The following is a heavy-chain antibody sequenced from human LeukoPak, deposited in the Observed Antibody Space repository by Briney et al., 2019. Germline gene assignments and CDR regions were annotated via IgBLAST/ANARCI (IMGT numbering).Heavy chain of an antibody. J-gene: IGHJ4*02. V-gene: IGHV3-21*01. CDR3: ARGSDNGRYYGTNYFNY. D-gene: IGHD1-26*01. Sequence: GGSLRLSCAASGFTFSSYSMNWVRQAPGKGLEWVSSISSSSSYIYYADSVKGRFTISRDNSKNTLYLQMNSLRAEDTAVYYCARGSDNGRYYGTNYFNYWGQGTLVTVSS. CDR2: ISSSSSYI. CDR1: GFTFSSYS.